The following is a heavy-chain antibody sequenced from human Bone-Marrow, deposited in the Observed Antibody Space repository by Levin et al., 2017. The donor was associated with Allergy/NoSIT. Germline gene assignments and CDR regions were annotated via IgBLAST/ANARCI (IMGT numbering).Heavy chain of an antibody. Sequence: ASVKVSCKASGYTFTSYGISWVRQAPGQGLEWMGWISAYNGNTNYAQKLQGRVTMTTDTSTSTAYMELRSLRSDDTAVYYCARDHCSSTRYNYGSGSYSALRRYDYGMDVWGQGTTVTVSS. CDR1: GYTFTSYG. V-gene: IGHV1-18*01. D-gene: IGHD3-10*01. CDR3: ARDHCSSTRYNYGSGSYSALRRYDYGMDV. CDR2: ISAYNGNT. J-gene: IGHJ6*02.